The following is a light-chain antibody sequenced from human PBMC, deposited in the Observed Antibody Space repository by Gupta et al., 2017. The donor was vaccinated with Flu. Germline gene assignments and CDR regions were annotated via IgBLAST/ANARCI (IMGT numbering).Light chain of an antibody. V-gene: IGKV3-11*01. Sequence: EIVLTQSPSTLSLSPGERVTLSCRASQSVSNYLAWYQQKPGQAPRLLIYDASKCAIGNPARFSGSGSVNDLTLTRMGRENEDFAVYIGGQRGNWITFGRGTKVEIK. J-gene: IGKJ4*01. CDR2: DAS. CDR3: GQRGNWIT. CDR1: QSVSNY.